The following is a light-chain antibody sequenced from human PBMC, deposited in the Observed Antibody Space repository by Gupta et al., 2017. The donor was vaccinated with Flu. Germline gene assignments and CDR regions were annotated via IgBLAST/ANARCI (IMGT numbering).Light chain of an antibody. Sequence: SYVLTQPPSVSVAPGQTARITCGGNNIGRETVHWYQQKPGQAPVLVVCDDRERPSGIPDRFSGSNSGDTATLTISRVEAGDEADYYCQMWDTSSDHWVFGGGTMLTVL. CDR1: NIGRET. V-gene: IGLV3-21*02. J-gene: IGLJ3*02. CDR3: QMWDTSSDHWV. CDR2: DDR.